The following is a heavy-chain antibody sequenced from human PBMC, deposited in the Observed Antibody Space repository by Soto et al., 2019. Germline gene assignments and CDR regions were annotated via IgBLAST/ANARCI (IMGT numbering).Heavy chain of an antibody. Sequence: PSETLSLTCTVSGGSISSGDYYWSWIRQPPGKGLEWIGYIYYSGSTYYNPSLKSRVTISVDTSKNQFSLKLSSVTAADTAVYYCASATTYDFWSGYYTGITFYYFDYWGQGTLVTVSS. V-gene: IGHV4-30-4*01. J-gene: IGHJ4*02. CDR3: ASATTYDFWSGYYTGITFYYFDY. CDR1: GGSISSGDYY. CDR2: IYYSGST. D-gene: IGHD3-3*01.